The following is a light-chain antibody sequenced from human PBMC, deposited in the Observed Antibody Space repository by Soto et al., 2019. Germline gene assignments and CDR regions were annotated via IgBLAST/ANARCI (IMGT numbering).Light chain of an antibody. Sequence: QSALTQPASVSGSPGQSITISCTGTSSDIGGYNYVSWYQQHPGKAPKLMISEVTNRPSGVSNRFSGSKSGNTASLTISGRQTEDEADYYCCSYTITSTTFVFGTGTKVTVL. V-gene: IGLV2-14*01. CDR2: EVT. CDR3: CSYTITSTTFV. CDR1: SSDIGGYNY. J-gene: IGLJ1*01.